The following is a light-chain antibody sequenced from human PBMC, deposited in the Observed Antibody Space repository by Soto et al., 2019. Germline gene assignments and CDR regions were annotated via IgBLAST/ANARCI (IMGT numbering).Light chain of an antibody. Sequence: QSALTQPASVSGSPGQSITISCTGTSSDVGGYNYVYWYQQHPGQAPKLMIYDVSNWPSGVSNRFSGSKSGNTASLTISGLQAEDEADYYCNSYTSRSTYVFGTGTKVTVL. J-gene: IGLJ1*01. CDR1: SSDVGGYNY. CDR3: NSYTSRSTYV. CDR2: DVS. V-gene: IGLV2-14*01.